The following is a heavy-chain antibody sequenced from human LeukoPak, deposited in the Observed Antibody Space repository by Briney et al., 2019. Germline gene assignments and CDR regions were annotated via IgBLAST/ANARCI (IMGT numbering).Heavy chain of an antibody. CDR1: GFTFSNYA. CDR3: AKDRPYSGGSGVDY. V-gene: IGHV3-23*01. J-gene: IGHJ4*02. Sequence: GGSLRLPCAASGFTFSNYAMSWVRQAPGKGLEWVSVIGGSGSTTYYADSVKGRFTISRDNSKNMLYLQMNSLRVEDTAVYYCAKDRPYSGGSGVDYWGQGTLITVSS. CDR2: IGGSGSTT. D-gene: IGHD1-26*01.